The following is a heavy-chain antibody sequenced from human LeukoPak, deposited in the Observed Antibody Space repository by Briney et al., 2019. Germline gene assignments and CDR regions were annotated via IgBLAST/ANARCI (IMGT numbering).Heavy chain of an antibody. CDR3: ARVGASPLGELSFDY. CDR2: ISYDGSSK. Sequence: PGGSLRLSCAASGFTFSSDGMHWVRQTPGKGLEWVAVISYDGSSKYYADSVKGRFTISRDNAKNSLYLQMNSLRAEDTAVYYCARVGASPLGELSFDYWGQGTLVTVSS. CDR1: GFTFSSDG. J-gene: IGHJ4*02. D-gene: IGHD3-16*02. V-gene: IGHV3-30*03.